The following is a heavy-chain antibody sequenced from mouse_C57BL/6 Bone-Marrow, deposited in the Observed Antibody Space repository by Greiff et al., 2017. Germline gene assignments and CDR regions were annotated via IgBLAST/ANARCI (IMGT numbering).Heavy chain of an antibody. CDR2: SYPGSGST. D-gene: IGHD2-2*01. Sequence: QVQLQQPGAELVKPGASVKMSCKASGDTFTSYWITWVKQRPGQGLEWIGDSYPGSGSTNYNEKFKSKATLTVDTSSSTAYMQLSSLTSEDSAVYYCARDIYYGYDDWFAYWGQGTLVTVSA. CDR3: ARDIYYGYDDWFAY. J-gene: IGHJ3*01. CDR1: GDTFTSYW. V-gene: IGHV1-55*01.